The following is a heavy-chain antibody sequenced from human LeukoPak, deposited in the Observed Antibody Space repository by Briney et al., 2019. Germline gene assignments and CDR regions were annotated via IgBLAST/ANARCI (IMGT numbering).Heavy chain of an antibody. V-gene: IGHV4-59*01. CDR3: ARGGYGYVWGSYRINNWFDP. D-gene: IGHD3-16*01. Sequence: SETLSLTCTVSGGSISSYYWSWIRQPPGKGLEWIGYIYYSGSTNYNPSLKSRVTISVDTSKNQFSLKLSSVTAADTAVYYCARGGYGYVWGSYRINNWFDPWGQGTLVTVSS. CDR2: IYYSGST. J-gene: IGHJ5*02. CDR1: GGSISSYY.